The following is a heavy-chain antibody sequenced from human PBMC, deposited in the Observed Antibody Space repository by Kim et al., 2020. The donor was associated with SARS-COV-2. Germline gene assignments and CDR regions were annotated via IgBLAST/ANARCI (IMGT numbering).Heavy chain of an antibody. J-gene: IGHJ5*02. V-gene: IGHV1-8*01. D-gene: IGHD2-15*01. CDR1: GYTFTSYD. CDR3: ARNRYCSGGSCSRQARATKGNWFDP. Sequence: ASVKVSCKASGYTFTSYDINWVRQATGQGLEWMGWMNPNSGNTGYAQKFQGRVTMTRNTSISTAYMELSSLRSEDTAVYYCARNRYCSGGSCSRQARATKGNWFDPWGQGTLVTVSS. CDR2: MNPNSGNT.